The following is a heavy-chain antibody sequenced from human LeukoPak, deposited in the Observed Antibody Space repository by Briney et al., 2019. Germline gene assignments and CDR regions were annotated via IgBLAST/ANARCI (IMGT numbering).Heavy chain of an antibody. Sequence: PGGSLRLSCAASEFTFSSYSMNWVRQAPGKGLEWVSSISSSSSYIYYADSVKGRFTISRDNAKNSLYLQMNSLRAEDTAVYYCASQDIVVVPAAMQGLFDFWGQGTLVTVSS. V-gene: IGHV3-21*01. J-gene: IGHJ4*02. D-gene: IGHD2-2*01. CDR3: ASQDIVVVPAAMQGLFDF. CDR2: ISSSSSYI. CDR1: EFTFSSYS.